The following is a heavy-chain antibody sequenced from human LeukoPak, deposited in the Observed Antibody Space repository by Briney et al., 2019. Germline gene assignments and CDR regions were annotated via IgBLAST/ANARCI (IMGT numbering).Heavy chain of an antibody. CDR2: IKEDGTET. V-gene: IGHV3-7*03. D-gene: IGHD5-24*01. J-gene: IGHJ4*02. Sequence: GGSLRLSCATSGFMFSSNWMSWVRLAPGKGLEWVANIKEDGTETYYVDSVKSRFTISRDNAKNSLYLQMNSLRVEDTAVYYCAKEGRSLQTYWGQGTLVTVSS. CDR3: AKEGRSLQTY. CDR1: GFMFSSNW.